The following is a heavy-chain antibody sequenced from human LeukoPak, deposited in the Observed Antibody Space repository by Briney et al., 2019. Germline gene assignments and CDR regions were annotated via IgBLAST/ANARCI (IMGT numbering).Heavy chain of an antibody. CDR3: ARDNSVGDVAWWFDP. J-gene: IGHJ5*02. V-gene: IGHV1-46*01. CDR1: GYSFTSHY. Sequence: GASVKVSCKASGYSFTSHYMHWVRQAPGQGLEWLGLINPTGSSTLYAQKFQGRVTMTRDMSTTTDYMELSSLRSDDTAVYYCARDNSVGDVAWWFDPWGQNPGHRLL. D-gene: IGHD1-26*01. CDR2: INPTGSST.